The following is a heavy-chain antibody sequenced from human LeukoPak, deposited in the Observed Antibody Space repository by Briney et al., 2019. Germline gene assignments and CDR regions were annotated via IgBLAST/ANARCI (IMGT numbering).Heavy chain of an antibody. J-gene: IGHJ4*02. CDR2: ISAYNGNT. V-gene: IGHV1-18*01. CDR3: ASASLDYGDYYYFDY. CDR1: GYTFTSYG. D-gene: IGHD4-17*01. Sequence: ASVKVSCKASGYTFTSYGISWVRQAPGQGLEWMGWISAYNGNTNYAQKLQGRVTMTTDTSTSTAYMELRSLRSDDTAVYYCASASLDYGDYYYFDYWGQGTLVTVSS.